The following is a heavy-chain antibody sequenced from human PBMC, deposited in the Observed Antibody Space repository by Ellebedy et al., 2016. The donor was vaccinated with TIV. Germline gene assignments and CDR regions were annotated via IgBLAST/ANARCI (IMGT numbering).Heavy chain of an antibody. D-gene: IGHD5-18*01. J-gene: IGHJ4*02. CDR1: GFTFSSYG. V-gene: IGHV3-33*06. Sequence: GESLKISXAASGFTFSSYGMHCVRQAPGKGLEWVAVIWYDGSNKYYADSVKGRFTISRDNSKNTLYLQMNSLRAEDTAVYYCAKDQGYSYGPPFDYWGQGTLVTVSS. CDR3: AKDQGYSYGPPFDY. CDR2: IWYDGSNK.